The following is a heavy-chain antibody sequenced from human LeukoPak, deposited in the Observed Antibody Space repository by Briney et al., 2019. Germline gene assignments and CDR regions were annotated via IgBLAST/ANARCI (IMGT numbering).Heavy chain of an antibody. V-gene: IGHV3-21*01. D-gene: IGHD3-10*01. CDR2: ISSSSSYI. J-gene: IGHJ4*02. CDR3: ARDPLLGSGSASPSGY. Sequence: GGSLRLSCAASGFTFSSYSMNWVRQAPGKGLEWVSSISSSSSYIYYADPVKGRFTISRDNAKNSLYLQMNSLIAEDTAVYYSARDPLLGSGSASPSGYWGQGTLVTVSS. CDR1: GFTFSSYS.